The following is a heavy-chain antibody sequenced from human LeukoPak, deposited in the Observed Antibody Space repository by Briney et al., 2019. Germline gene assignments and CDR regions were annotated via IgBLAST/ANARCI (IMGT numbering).Heavy chain of an antibody. J-gene: IGHJ4*02. D-gene: IGHD7-27*01. CDR2: INPNSGGT. V-gene: IGHV1-2*02. Sequence: AASVNVSCKASGYTFTGYYMHWVRQAPGQGLEWMGWINPNSGGTNYAQKFQGRVTMTRDTSISTAYMELSRLRSDDTAVYYCARGLGLGRYFDYWGQGTLVTVSS. CDR3: ARGLGLGRYFDY. CDR1: GYTFTGYY.